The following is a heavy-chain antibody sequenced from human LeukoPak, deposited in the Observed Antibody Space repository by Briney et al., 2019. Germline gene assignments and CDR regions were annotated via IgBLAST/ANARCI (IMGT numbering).Heavy chain of an antibody. Sequence: PSETLSLTCTVSGGSISSYYWSWIRQPAGKGLEWIGRIYSTGSTNYNPSLKSRVTMSVDTSKNQFSLRLRSVTAADTAVYYCARQIASDSTAGFDFWGPGALVTVSS. V-gene: IGHV4-4*07. CDR2: IYSTGST. CDR1: GGSISSYY. J-gene: IGHJ4*02. D-gene: IGHD6-13*01. CDR3: ARQIASDSTAGFDF.